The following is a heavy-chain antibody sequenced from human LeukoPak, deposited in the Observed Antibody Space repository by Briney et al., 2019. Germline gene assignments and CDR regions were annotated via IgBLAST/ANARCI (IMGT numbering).Heavy chain of an antibody. D-gene: IGHD4-17*01. J-gene: IGHJ4*02. CDR1: GGTFSSYA. CDR2: IIPIFGTA. CDR3: ASHDYGDYYFDY. V-gene: IGHV1-69*05. Sequence: SVKVSCKASGGTFSSYAISWVRQAPGQGLEWMGGIIPIFGTANYAQKFQGRVTITTDESTSTAYMELSSLRSEDTAVYYCASHDYGDYYFDYWGQGTLVTVSS.